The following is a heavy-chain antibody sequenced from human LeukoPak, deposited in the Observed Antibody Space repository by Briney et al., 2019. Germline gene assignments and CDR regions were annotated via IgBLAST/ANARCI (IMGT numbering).Heavy chain of an antibody. CDR2: IYYSGST. CDR3: AKLSVGYEYYDSSGYLDY. CDR1: GGSISSYY. Sequence: SETLSLTCTVSGGSISSYYWSWIRQPPGKGLEWIGYIYYSGSTNYNPSLKSRVTISVDTSKNQFSLKLSSVTAADTAVYYCAKLSVGYEYYDSSGYLDYWGQGTLVTVSS. V-gene: IGHV4-59*01. J-gene: IGHJ4*02. D-gene: IGHD3-22*01.